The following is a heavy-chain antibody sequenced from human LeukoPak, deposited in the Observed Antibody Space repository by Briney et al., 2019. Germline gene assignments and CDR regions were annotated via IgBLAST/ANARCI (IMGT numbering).Heavy chain of an antibody. Sequence: SETLSLTCTVSGNSISSGDNYWSWIRQPAGRGLEWIGRIYTSGSTNYNPSLKSRVTISGDTSKNQFSLRLSSVTAADTAVYYCARASYSYDINGWVPFDYWGQGTLVTVSS. CDR1: GNSISSGDNY. CDR3: ARASYSYDINGWVPFDY. V-gene: IGHV4-61*02. J-gene: IGHJ4*02. D-gene: IGHD3-22*01. CDR2: IYTSGST.